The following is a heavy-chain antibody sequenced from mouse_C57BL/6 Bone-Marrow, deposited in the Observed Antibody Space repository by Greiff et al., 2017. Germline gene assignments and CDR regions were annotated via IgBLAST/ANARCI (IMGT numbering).Heavy chain of an antibody. CDR1: GFTFSSYG. Sequence: EVMLVESGGDLVKPGGSLKLSCAASGFTFSSYGMSWVRQTPDKRLEWVATISDGGSYTYYPDNVKGRFTISRDNAKNNLDLQMSHLKSEDTAMXYWARDPGAMDYWGQGTSVTVSS. J-gene: IGHJ4*01. V-gene: IGHV5-4*01. CDR3: ARDPGAMDY. CDR2: ISDGGSYT.